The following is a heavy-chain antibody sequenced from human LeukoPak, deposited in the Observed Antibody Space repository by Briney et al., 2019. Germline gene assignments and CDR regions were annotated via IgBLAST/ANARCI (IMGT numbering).Heavy chain of an antibody. D-gene: IGHD3-9*01. V-gene: IGHV1-2*02. CDR3: ARALYYDILTGYQPTYYYYYMDV. CDR1: GYTFTGYY. Sequence: ASVKVSCKASGYTFTGYYMHWVRQAPGQGLEWMGCINPNSGGTNYAQKFQGRVTMTRDKSISTAYMELSRLRCDDTAVYYCARALYYDILTGYQPTYYYYYMDVWGKGTTVTISS. CDR2: INPNSGGT. J-gene: IGHJ6*03.